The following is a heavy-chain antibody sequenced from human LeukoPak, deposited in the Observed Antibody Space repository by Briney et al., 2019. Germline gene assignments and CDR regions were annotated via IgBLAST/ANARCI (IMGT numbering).Heavy chain of an antibody. D-gene: IGHD4-11*01. V-gene: IGHV3-69-1*01. CDR1: GFRFSDYY. J-gene: IGHJ5*02. Sequence: GGSLRLSCTASGFRFSDYYMNWVRQSPGRGLEWIAYISDDGTIHYADSVRGRFTLSRDNAKNSLYLQMNSLRAEDTAVYYCARDRMTSVNWFDPWGQGTLVTVSS. CDR2: ISDDGTI. CDR3: ARDRMTSVNWFDP.